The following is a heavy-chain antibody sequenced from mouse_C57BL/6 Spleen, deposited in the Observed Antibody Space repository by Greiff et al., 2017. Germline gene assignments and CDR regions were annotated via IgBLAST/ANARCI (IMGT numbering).Heavy chain of an antibody. D-gene: IGHD3-2*02. J-gene: IGHJ3*01. V-gene: IGHV1-18*01. Sequence: EVQLQQSGPELVKPGASVKIPCKASGYTFTDYYMDWVKQSHGKSLEWIGDINPNNGGTIYNQKFKGKATLTVDKSSSTAYMELRSLTSEDTAVYYCARRGWVPWFAYWGQGTLVTVSA. CDR1: GYTFTDYY. CDR2: INPNNGGT. CDR3: ARRGWVPWFAY.